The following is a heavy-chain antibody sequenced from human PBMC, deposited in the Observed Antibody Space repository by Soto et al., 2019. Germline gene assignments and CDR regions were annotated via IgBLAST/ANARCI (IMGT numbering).Heavy chain of an antibody. D-gene: IGHD3-9*01. V-gene: IGHV3-23*01. J-gene: IGHJ6*02. CDR2: ISGSGGST. CDR1: GFTFSSYA. CDR3: ALLNYDILTGSYYYYGTDV. Sequence: VGSLRLSCAASGFTFSSYAMSWVRQAPGKGLEWVSAISGSGGSTYYADSVKGRFTISRDNSKNTLYLQMNSLRAEDTAVYYCALLNYDILTGSYYYYGTDVWGQGTTVTVSS.